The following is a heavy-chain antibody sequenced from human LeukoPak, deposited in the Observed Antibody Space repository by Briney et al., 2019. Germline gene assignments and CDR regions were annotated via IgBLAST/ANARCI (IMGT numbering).Heavy chain of an antibody. CDR3: AREGDYYDSSGAFDY. CDR1: GGTFSSYA. J-gene: IGHJ4*02. V-gene: IGHV1-69*13. CDR2: IIPIFGTA. D-gene: IGHD3-22*01. Sequence: ASVKVSCKASGGTFSSYAISWVRQAPGQGLEWMGGIIPIFGTANYAQKFQGRVTITADESTSTAYMELSSLRSEDTAVYYCAREGDYYDSSGAFDYWGQGALVTVSS.